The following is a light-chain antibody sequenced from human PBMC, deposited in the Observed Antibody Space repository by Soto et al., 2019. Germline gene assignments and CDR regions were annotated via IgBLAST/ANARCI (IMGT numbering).Light chain of an antibody. J-gene: IGLJ1*01. CDR3: GTWDTSLSAYV. CDR2: DND. V-gene: IGLV1-51*01. Sequence: QSVLTQPPSVSAAPGQKVTISRSGSSSNIGYNFVSWYQHLPGTAPKLLSYDNDKRPPGISDRFPGSKSGTSATLDIAGLQTGDEADYYCGTWDTSLSAYVFEPGTKVTVL. CDR1: SSNIGYNF.